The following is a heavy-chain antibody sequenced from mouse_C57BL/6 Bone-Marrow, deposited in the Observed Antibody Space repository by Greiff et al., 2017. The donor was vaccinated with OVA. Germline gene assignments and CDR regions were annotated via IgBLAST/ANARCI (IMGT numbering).Heavy chain of an antibody. V-gene: IGHV1-69*01. CDR1: GYTFTSYW. Sequence: QVQLQQPGAELVMPGASVKLSCKASGYTFTSYWMHWVKQRPGQGLEWIGEIDPSDSYTNYNQKFKGKSTLTVDKSSSTADMQLSSLTSEDSAVYYCASGSNYFPYYFDYWGQGTTLTVSS. CDR3: ASGSNYFPYYFDY. J-gene: IGHJ2*01. CDR2: IDPSDSYT. D-gene: IGHD2-5*01.